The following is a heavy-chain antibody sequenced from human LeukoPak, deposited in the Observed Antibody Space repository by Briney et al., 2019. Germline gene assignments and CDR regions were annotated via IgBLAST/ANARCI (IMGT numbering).Heavy chain of an antibody. CDR1: GFTFSSYW. CDR2: IKQDGSEK. CDR3: AKDGDGSGTTNLFDY. J-gene: IGHJ4*02. V-gene: IGHV3-7*01. D-gene: IGHD3-10*01. Sequence: GGSLRLSRAASGFTFSSYWMSWVRQAPGKGLEWVANIKQDGSEKYYVDSVKGRFTISRDNSKNTLYLQMNSLRAEDTSVYYCAKDGDGSGTTNLFDYWGQGTLVTVSS.